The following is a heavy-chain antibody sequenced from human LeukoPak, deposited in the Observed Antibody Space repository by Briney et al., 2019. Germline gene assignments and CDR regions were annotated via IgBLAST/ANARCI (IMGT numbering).Heavy chain of an antibody. J-gene: IGHJ5*02. CDR2: LYHSGST. Sequence: PSQTLSLTCAVSGGSISSGGYSWRWIRQPPGKGLEWIGYLYHSGSTYYNPSLKSRVTISVDRSKNQFSLKLSSVTAADTAVYYCARGIQEDYYDSSGYYYSWFDPWGQGTLVTVSS. CDR1: GGSISSGGYS. D-gene: IGHD3-22*01. CDR3: ARGIQEDYYDSSGYYYSWFDP. V-gene: IGHV4-30-2*01.